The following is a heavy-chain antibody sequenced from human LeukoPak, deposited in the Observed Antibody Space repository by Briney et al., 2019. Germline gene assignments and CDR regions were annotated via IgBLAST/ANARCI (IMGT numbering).Heavy chain of an antibody. Sequence: GGSLRLSCTASGFTFGDYAMSWFRQAPGKGLEWVGFIRSKTYGGTTEYAASVKGRFTISRDDSKSIAYLQMNSLKAEDTAVYYCTRDLYGDYVLVWFDPWGQGTLVTVSS. CDR3: TRDLYGDYVLVWFDP. CDR1: GFTFGDYA. CDR2: IRSKTYGGTT. D-gene: IGHD4-17*01. V-gene: IGHV3-49*03. J-gene: IGHJ5*02.